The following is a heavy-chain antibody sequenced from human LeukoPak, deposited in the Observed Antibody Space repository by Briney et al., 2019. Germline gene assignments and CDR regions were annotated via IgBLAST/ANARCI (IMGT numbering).Heavy chain of an antibody. CDR1: GFTFSSYG. J-gene: IGHJ4*02. CDR2: ISYDGSNE. Sequence: GRSLRLSCAASGFTFSSYGMHWVRQAPGKGLEWVAVISYDGSNEYYADSVKGRFTISRDNSKNTLYLQMSSLRAEDTAVYYCAKEFNRGLPDYWGQGTLVTVPS. D-gene: IGHD2-21*01. CDR3: AKEFNRGLPDY. V-gene: IGHV3-30*18.